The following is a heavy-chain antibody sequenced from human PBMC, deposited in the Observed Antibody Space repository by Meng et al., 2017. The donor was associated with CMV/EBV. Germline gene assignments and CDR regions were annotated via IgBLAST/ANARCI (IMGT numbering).Heavy chain of an antibody. J-gene: IGHJ5*02. CDR1: GFTFSSYA. CDR3: AGEGYYYRPGWFGP. V-gene: IGHV3-23*01. CDR2: ISGSGGST. Sequence: GASLMISCAASGFTFSSYAMSWVRQAPGKGLEWVSAISGSGGSTYYADSVKGRFTISRDNSKNTLYLQMNSLRAEDTAVYYCAGEGYYYRPGWFGPWGQGTLVTVSS. D-gene: IGHD3-10*01.